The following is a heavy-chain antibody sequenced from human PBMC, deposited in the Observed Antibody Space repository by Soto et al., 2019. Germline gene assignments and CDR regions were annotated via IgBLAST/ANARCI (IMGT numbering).Heavy chain of an antibody. CDR2: IWYDGSNK. CDR1: GFTFSSYG. V-gene: IGHV3-33*08. D-gene: IGHD3-9*01. J-gene: IGHJ4*02. CDR3: ARAGVRYFDWLFGGDY. Sequence: GGSLRLSCAASGFTFSSYGMHWVRQAPGKGLEWVAVIWYDGSNKYYADSVKGRFTISRDNSKNTLYLQMNSLRAEDTAVYYCARAGVRYFDWLFGGDYWGQGTLVTVSS.